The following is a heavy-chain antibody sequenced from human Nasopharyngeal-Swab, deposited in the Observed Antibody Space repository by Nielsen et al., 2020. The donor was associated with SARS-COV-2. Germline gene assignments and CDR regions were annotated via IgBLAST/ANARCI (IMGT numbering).Heavy chain of an antibody. D-gene: IGHD2-21*02. CDR3: ARTLDPMVVTSYFDN. V-gene: IGHV3-20*04. CDR1: GFAFDDYG. Sequence: GESLKISCTSSGFAFDDYGMSWVRQAPGKGLEWVSGLNWNGSSTGYADSVKGRFTISRDNAKNSLYLQMNSLRADDTALYYCARTLDPMVVTSYFDNWGQGTLVTVSS. J-gene: IGHJ4*02. CDR2: LNWNGSST.